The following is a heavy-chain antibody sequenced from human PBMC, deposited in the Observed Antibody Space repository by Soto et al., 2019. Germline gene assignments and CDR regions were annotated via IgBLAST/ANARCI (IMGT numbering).Heavy chain of an antibody. CDR1: GYTFTSYA. CDR3: AIGPNPSYFDY. V-gene: IGHV1-3*01. CDR2: INAGNGNT. J-gene: IGHJ4*02. Sequence: QVQLVQSGAEVKKPGASVKVSCKASGYTFTSYAMHWVRQAPGQRLEWMGWINAGNGNTKYSQKFQGRVTITRDTSASTTYMELSSLSSEDTAVYYCAIGPNPSYFDYWGQGTLVTVSS.